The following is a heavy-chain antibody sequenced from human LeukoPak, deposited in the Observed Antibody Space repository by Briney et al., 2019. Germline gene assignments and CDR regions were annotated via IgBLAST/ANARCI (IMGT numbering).Heavy chain of an antibody. CDR2: IKQDGSEK. Sequence: GRSLRLSCAVSGFTFGRYWMSWVRQAPGKGLEWVANIKQDGSEKYYVDSVKGRFTISRDNAKNSLYLQMNGLRAEDMAVYYCARDWFEYGSGYGFDIWGQGTMVTVSS. CDR3: ARDWFEYGSGYGFDI. V-gene: IGHV3-7*01. D-gene: IGHD3-10*01. J-gene: IGHJ3*02. CDR1: GFTFGRYW.